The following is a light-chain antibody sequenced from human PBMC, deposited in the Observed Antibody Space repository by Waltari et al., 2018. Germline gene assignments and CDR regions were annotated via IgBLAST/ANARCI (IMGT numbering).Light chain of an antibody. CDR1: QSIINNY. J-gene: IGKJ1*01. CDR3: QQHGSFPQT. Sequence: EIVLTQSPGTLSLSPGEGATLSCRASQSIINNYLAWYQQRPGQAPRLLVYDASSRATGIPDRFSGSGSGTDFTLTISRLEPEDVALYFCQQHGSFPQTFGQGTKVEIK. CDR2: DAS. V-gene: IGKV3-20*01.